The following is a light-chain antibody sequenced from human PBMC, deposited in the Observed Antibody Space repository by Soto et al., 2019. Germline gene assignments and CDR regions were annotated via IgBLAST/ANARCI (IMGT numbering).Light chain of an antibody. Sequence: EIVLMQSPGILSLSPGERATLSCRASQSVSSSYLAWYQQKPGQAPGLLIYGASSRATGIPDRFSGSGSGTDFTLTISRLEPEDFAVDYCQQYGSSPQTFGQGTKLEIK. V-gene: IGKV3-20*01. J-gene: IGKJ2*01. CDR1: QSVSSSY. CDR2: GAS. CDR3: QQYGSSPQT.